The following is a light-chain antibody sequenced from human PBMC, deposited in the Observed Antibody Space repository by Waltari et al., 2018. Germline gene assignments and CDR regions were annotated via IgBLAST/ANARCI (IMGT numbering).Light chain of an antibody. V-gene: IGLV1-40*01. CDR3: HSYDNSLSGSL. J-gene: IGLJ2*01. CDR2: KTT. Sequence: QSVLTPPPSVSGAPGQRVPISCTGRTSNIGAGSAVNWYQQFPGTAPKVLIYKTTNRPSGVPDRFSGSKSGTSASLVITGLQADDEADYFCHSYDNSLSGSLFGGGTKLTVL. CDR1: TSNIGAGSA.